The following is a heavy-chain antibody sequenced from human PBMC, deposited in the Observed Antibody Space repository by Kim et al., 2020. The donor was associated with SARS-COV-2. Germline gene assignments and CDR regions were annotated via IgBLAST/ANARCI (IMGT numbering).Heavy chain of an antibody. D-gene: IGHD6-13*01. CDR3: AAEHGGAEFGDSSSWYWPFDY. CDR1: GFTFTSSA. CDR2: IVVGSGNT. V-gene: IGHV1-58*01. J-gene: IGHJ4*02. Sequence: SVKVSCKASGFTFTSSAVQWVRQARGQRLEWIGWIVVGSGNTNYAQKFQERVTITRDMSTSTAYMELSSLRSEDTAVYYCAAEHGGAEFGDSSSWYWPFDYWGQGTLVTVSS.